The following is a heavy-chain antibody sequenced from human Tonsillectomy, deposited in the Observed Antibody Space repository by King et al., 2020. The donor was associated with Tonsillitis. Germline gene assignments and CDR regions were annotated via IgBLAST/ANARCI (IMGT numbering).Heavy chain of an antibody. Sequence: VQLVESGGGLVKPGGSLRLSCAASGFTFSSYSMNWVRQAPGKGLEWVSSISSSSSYIYYSESVKGRFTISRDNAKNSLYLQMNSLRAEDTAVYYCARDARSGDSTMVGVYYYYYVMDVWGQGTTVTVSS. D-gene: IGHD3-10*02. J-gene: IGHJ6*02. CDR2: ISSSSSYI. CDR3: ARDARSGDSTMVGVYYYYYVMDV. CDR1: GFTFSSYS. V-gene: IGHV3-21*01.